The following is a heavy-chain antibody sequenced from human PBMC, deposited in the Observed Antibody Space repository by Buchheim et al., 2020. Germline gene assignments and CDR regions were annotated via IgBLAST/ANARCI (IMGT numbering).Heavy chain of an antibody. CDR2: VHYTGTT. Sequence: QVQLQESGPGLLKPSETLSLTCTVSGGSISTTTYYWDWIRQSPGKGLEWIGNVHYTGTTYYNPSLKSRVTMSVDPSKNQFPLKLISVTAADTALYYCARHSDAYNFFDYWGQGTL. J-gene: IGHJ4*02. CDR1: GGSISTTTYY. D-gene: IGHD5-24*01. CDR3: ARHSDAYNFFDY. V-gene: IGHV4-39*01.